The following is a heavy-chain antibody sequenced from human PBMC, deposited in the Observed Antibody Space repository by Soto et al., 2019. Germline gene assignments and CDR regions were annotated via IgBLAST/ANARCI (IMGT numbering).Heavy chain of an antibody. Sequence: GGSLRLSCAASGFTFSSYAMSWVRQAPGKGLEWVSAISGSGGSTYYADSVKGRFTISRDNSKNTLYLQMNSLRAEDTAVYYCAKVTFSSSWSQGFDYWGQGTLVTVSS. V-gene: IGHV3-23*01. D-gene: IGHD6-13*01. CDR3: AKVTFSSSWSQGFDY. CDR2: ISGSGGST. J-gene: IGHJ4*02. CDR1: GFTFSSYA.